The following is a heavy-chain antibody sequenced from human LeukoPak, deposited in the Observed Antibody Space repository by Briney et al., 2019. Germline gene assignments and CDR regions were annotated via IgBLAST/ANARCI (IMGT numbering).Heavy chain of an antibody. CDR3: ARDSFPTYYYGSGSYLMSWFDP. J-gene: IGHJ5*02. V-gene: IGHV4-39*02. Sequence: PSETLSLTCTVSGGSISSSSYYWGWIRQPPGKGLEWIGYIYYSGSTYYNPSLKSRVTMSVDTSKNQFSLKLTSVTAADTAVYYCARDSFPTYYYGSGSYLMSWFDPWGQGTLVTVSS. CDR2: IYYSGST. D-gene: IGHD3-10*01. CDR1: GGSISSSSYY.